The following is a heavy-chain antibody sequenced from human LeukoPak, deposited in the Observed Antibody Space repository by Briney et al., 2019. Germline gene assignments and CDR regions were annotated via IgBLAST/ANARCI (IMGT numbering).Heavy chain of an antibody. J-gene: IGHJ5*02. V-gene: IGHV4-30-4*08. Sequence: SQTLSLTCTVSGGSINSVDDCWSWIRQPPGKGLEWIGYICYSGSPYYNPSLKSRVTISVDTSKNQFSLKLSSVTAADTAVYYCARAGGYGSGNSAWGQGTLVTVSS. CDR1: GGSINSVDDC. D-gene: IGHD3-10*01. CDR3: ARAGGYGSGNSA. CDR2: ICYSGSP.